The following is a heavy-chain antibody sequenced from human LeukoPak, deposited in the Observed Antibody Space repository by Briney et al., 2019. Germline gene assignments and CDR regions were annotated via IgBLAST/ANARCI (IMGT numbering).Heavy chain of an antibody. D-gene: IGHD3-22*01. Sequence: TGGSLRLSCAASGFTFSSYSMNWVRQAPGKGLEWVSSISSSNTYIYYADSVKGRFTISRENAKNSLCLQMNSLRAEDTAVYYCARGQPISMITGPYFDYWGQGTLVTFSS. CDR3: ARGQPISMITGPYFDY. V-gene: IGHV3-21*01. J-gene: IGHJ4*02. CDR1: GFTFSSYS. CDR2: ISSSNTYI.